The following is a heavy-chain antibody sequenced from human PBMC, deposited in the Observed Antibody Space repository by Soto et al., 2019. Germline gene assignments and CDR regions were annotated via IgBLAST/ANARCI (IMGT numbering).Heavy chain of an antibody. CDR2: IYYSGST. CDR1: GGSISSSSYY. J-gene: IGHJ5*02. Sequence: VSGGSISSSSYYWGWIRQPPGKGLEWIGSIYYSGSTYYNPSLKSRVTISVDTSKNQFSLKLSSLTAADTAVYYCARITMVRGVTNNWFDPWGQGTLVTFSS. CDR3: ARITMVRGVTNNWFDP. V-gene: IGHV4-39*01. D-gene: IGHD3-10*01.